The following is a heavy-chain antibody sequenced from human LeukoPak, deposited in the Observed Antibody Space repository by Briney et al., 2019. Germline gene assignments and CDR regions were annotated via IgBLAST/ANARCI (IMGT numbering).Heavy chain of an antibody. J-gene: IGHJ4*02. D-gene: IGHD3-22*01. V-gene: IGHV1-2*02. CDR2: INPNSGGT. Sequence: ASVKVSCKASGYTFTGYYMHWVRQAPGQGLEWMEWINPNSGGTNYAQKFQGRVTMTRDTSISTAYMELSRLRSDDTAVYYCARELDYYDSSGYSDYWGQGTLVTVSS. CDR1: GYTFTGYY. CDR3: ARELDYYDSSGYSDY.